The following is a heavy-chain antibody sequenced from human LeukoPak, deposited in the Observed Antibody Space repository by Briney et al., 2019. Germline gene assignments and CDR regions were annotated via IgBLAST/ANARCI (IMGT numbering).Heavy chain of an antibody. CDR2: IYYSGST. Sequence: PSETLSLTCRVSADSISNYYWSWLRQPPGKGLEWIGYIYYSGSTNYNPSLKSRVTISVDTSKNQFSLKLSSVTAADTAVYYCARGRVIWDSSGYYFDYWGQGTLVTVSS. CDR3: ARGRVIWDSSGYYFDY. J-gene: IGHJ4*02. D-gene: IGHD3-22*01. V-gene: IGHV4-59*01. CDR1: ADSISNYY.